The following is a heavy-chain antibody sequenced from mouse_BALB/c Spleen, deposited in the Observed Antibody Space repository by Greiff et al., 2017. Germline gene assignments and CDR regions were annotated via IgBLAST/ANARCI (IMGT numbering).Heavy chain of an antibody. CDR3: TRGAY. Sequence: QVQLKQSGAELVRPGASVTLSCKASGYTFTDYEMHWVKQTPVHGLEWIGAIGPETGGTAYNQKFKGKATLTADKSSSTAYMELRSLTSEDSAVYYCTRGAYWGQGTLVTVSA. J-gene: IGHJ3*01. CDR2: IGPETGGT. V-gene: IGHV1-15*01. CDR1: GYTFTDYE.